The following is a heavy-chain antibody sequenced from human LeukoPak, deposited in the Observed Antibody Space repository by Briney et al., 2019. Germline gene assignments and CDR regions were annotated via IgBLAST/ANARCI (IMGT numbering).Heavy chain of an antibody. Sequence: TGGSLRLSCAASGFTFSSYWMSWVRQAPGKGLEWVANIKQDGSEKYYVDSVKGRFTISRDNAMNSLYLQMNSLRAEDTAVYYCARARRYLGYCSGGSCYGYFDYWGQGTLVTVSS. CDR1: GFTFSSYW. CDR3: ARARRYLGYCSGGSCYGYFDY. CDR2: IKQDGSEK. D-gene: IGHD2-15*01. V-gene: IGHV3-7*01. J-gene: IGHJ4*02.